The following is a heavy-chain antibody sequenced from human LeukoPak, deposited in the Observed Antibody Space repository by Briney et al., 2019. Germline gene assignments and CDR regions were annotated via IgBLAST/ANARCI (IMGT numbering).Heavy chain of an antibody. CDR3: ARGTMVRGVNSHDTGWVGSDEGDLYMDV. CDR2: INPSGGST. D-gene: IGHD3-10*01. Sequence: ASVKVSCKASGYTSTSYYMHWVRQAPGQGLEWMGIINPSGGSTSYAQKFQGRVTVTRDTTTSTVYMELSSLRSEDTAVYYCARGTMVRGVNSHDTGWVGSDEGDLYMDVWGKGTTVTVSS. V-gene: IGHV1-46*01. CDR1: GYTSTSYY. J-gene: IGHJ6*03.